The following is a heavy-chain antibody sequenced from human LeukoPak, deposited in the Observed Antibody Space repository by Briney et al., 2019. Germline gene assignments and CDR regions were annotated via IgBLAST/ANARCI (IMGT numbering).Heavy chain of an antibody. J-gene: IGHJ6*02. V-gene: IGHV3-7*01. CDR1: GFNYNTYW. CDR2: IKQDGSEE. CDR3: AREPGARYDILTGHYGMDV. Sequence: GGSLRLSCVASGFNYNTYWMSWVRQGPGKGLEWVANIKQDGSEEYYVDSVKGRFSISRDNAKNSIYLQMNSLRVEDTAVYYCAREPGARYDILTGHYGMDVWGQGTTVTVSS. D-gene: IGHD3-9*01.